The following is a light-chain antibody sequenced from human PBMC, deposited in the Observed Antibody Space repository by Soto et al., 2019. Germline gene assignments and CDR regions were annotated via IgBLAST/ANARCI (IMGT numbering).Light chain of an antibody. Sequence: EIVLTQSPATLSLSPGERATLSCRASQSVSSNLAWYQQKPGQAPRLLIYGASTRATGVPARFSGSGSGTEFTLTISSLQSEDFAVYFCHQYNNWPPYTFGQGTKVDIK. CDR1: QSVSSN. V-gene: IGKV3-15*01. CDR2: GAS. CDR3: HQYNNWPPYT. J-gene: IGKJ2*01.